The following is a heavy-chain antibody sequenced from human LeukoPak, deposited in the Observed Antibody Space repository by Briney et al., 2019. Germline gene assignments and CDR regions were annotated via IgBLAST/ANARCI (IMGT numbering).Heavy chain of an antibody. CDR1: GFTFSNYA. D-gene: IGHD1-26*01. J-gene: IGHJ3*02. CDR2: ISGSGGRT. CDR3: AKGAGVPIGVGDAFDI. V-gene: IGHV3-23*01. Sequence: PGGSLRLSCAASGFTFSNYAMIWVRQAPGKGLEWVSVISGSGGRTYYADPVKGRFTTSRDNSKTTLYLQMNSLRDEDTAVYYCAKGAGVPIGVGDAFDIWGQGTMITVSS.